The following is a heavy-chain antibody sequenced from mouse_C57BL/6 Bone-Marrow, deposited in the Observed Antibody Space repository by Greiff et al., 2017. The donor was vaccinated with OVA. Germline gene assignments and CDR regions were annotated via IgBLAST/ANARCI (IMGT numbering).Heavy chain of an antibody. J-gene: IGHJ4*01. CDR2: ISSGGSYT. CDR1: GFTFSSYG. V-gene: IGHV5-6*01. Sequence: EVQGVESGGDLVKPGGSLKLSCAASGFTFSSYGMSWVRQTPDKRLEWVATISSGGSYTYYPASVKGRFTISRDNAKNTLYLQMSSLKSEDTAMYYCARPHNWAYAMDYWGQGTSVTVSS. D-gene: IGHD4-1*02. CDR3: ARPHNWAYAMDY.